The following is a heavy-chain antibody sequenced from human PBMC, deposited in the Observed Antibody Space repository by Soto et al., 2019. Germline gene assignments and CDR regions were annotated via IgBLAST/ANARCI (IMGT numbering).Heavy chain of an antibody. J-gene: IGHJ5*02. CDR2: IIPIFGTA. V-gene: IGHV1-69*13. CDR3: ARGRRDGYIGQQRDTRRQEKHNWFDP. CDR1: GGTFSSYA. Sequence: SVKVSCKASGGTFSSYAISWVRQAPGEGLEWMGGIIPIFGTANYAQKFQGMVTITADESTSTAYMELSSLRSEDTAVYYCARGRRDGYIGQQRDTRRQEKHNWFDPWGQGTLVTVSS. D-gene: IGHD5-12*01.